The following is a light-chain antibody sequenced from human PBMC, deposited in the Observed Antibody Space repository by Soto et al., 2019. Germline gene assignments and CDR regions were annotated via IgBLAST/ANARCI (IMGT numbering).Light chain of an antibody. V-gene: IGLV1-51*01. CDR2: DNN. Sequence: QSALTQPASVSGSPGQKVTISCSGSSSNIGNNYVSWYQQLPGTAPKLLIYDNNKRPSGIPDRFSGSKSGTSATLGITGLQTGDEADYYCGTWDSSLSAAVFGGGTQLTVL. J-gene: IGLJ7*01. CDR1: SSNIGNNY. CDR3: GTWDSSLSAAV.